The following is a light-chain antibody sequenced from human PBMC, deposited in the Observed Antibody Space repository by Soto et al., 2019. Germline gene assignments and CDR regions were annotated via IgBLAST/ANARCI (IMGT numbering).Light chain of an antibody. J-gene: IGKJ2*01. CDR2: DAS. CDR1: QTISTW. CDR3: QLYSIFSRT. V-gene: IGKV1-5*01. Sequence: QRTKYHNTLSASVGDRVTVTCRASQTISTWLAWYQQKPGKAPELLIYDASTLESGVPSRFSGSGSGTEFSLTISSLQPDDFATFYCQLYSIFSRTFGQGSMVDI.